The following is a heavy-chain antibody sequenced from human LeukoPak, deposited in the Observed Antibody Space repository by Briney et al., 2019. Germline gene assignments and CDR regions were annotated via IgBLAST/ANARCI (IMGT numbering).Heavy chain of an antibody. CDR2: ISSNGRDA. V-gene: IGHV3-64D*06. CDR3: ARLAAAGHSDF. D-gene: IGHD6-13*01. J-gene: IGHJ4*02. CDR1: EFTFGTHA. Sequence: GGSLRLSCSASEFTFGTHAMLWVRQAPGKGLEYVSAISSNGRDAYYAASVRGRFSISRVNSNNTLYLQMSSLRPEDTATYYCARLAAAGHSDFWGQGALVAVSS.